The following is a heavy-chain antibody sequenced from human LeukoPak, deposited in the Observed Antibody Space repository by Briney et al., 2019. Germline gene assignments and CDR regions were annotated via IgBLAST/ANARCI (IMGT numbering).Heavy chain of an antibody. CDR3: ARDREGVVVITPYAFDI. Sequence: GASVKVSCKASGGTFSSYAISWVRQAPGQGLEWMGRIIPILGIANYAQKFQGRVTITADKSTSTAYMELSSLRSEDTAVYYCARDREGVVVITPYAFDIWGQGTMVTVSS. CDR1: GGTFSSYA. V-gene: IGHV1-69*04. J-gene: IGHJ3*02. CDR2: IIPILGIA. D-gene: IGHD3-22*01.